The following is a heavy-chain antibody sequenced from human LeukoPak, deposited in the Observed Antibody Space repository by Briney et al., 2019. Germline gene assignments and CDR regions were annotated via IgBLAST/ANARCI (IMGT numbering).Heavy chain of an antibody. D-gene: IGHD3-3*01. CDR3: ARDKGYRYDFWSGYYNGADY. V-gene: IGHV3-30*01. J-gene: IGHJ4*02. CDR1: XXXXXXXX. CDR2: XXXXGXNK. Sequence: LXXSCAAXXXXXXXXXMHXXXXAXXXXLXXVXXXXXXGXNKYYADSVKGRFTISRDNSKNTLYLQMNSLRAEDTAVYYCARDKGYRYDFWSGYYNGADYWGQGTLVTVSS.